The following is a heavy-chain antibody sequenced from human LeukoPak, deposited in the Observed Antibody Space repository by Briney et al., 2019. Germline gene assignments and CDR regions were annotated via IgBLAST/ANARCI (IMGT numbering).Heavy chain of an antibody. CDR2: IYNTATT. CDR3: ASTAQWLAFDT. CDR1: GGSVNSNF. D-gene: IGHD3-22*01. Sequence: SETLSLTCAVSGGSVNSNFWSWFRQPPGMGLEWIGSIYNTATTNYDPYFKSRVTISLDTSTNQLSLKLNSVTAADTAVYYCASTAQWLAFDTWGRGTLVTVSS. J-gene: IGHJ4*02. V-gene: IGHV4-59*02.